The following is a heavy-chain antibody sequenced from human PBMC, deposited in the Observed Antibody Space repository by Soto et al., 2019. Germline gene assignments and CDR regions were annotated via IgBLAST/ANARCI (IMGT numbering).Heavy chain of an antibody. J-gene: IGHJ4*02. V-gene: IGHV1-24*01. CDR1: GYTLTELS. Sequence: GASVKVSCKVSGYTLTELSMHWVRQAPGKGLEWMGGFDPEDGETIYAQKFQGRVTMTEDTSTDTAYKELSSLRSEDTAVYYCATRRVYSGSYWDFDYWGQGTLVTVSS. CDR3: ATRRVYSGSYWDFDY. D-gene: IGHD1-26*01. CDR2: FDPEDGET.